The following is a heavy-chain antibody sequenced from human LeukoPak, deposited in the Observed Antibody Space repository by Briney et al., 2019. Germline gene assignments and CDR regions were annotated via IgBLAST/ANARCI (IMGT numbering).Heavy chain of an antibody. CDR3: AREEWELGYYYYYMNV. V-gene: IGHV1-69*06. CDR2: ITPIFGTA. Sequence: SVKVSCKASGGTFSSYAISWVRQAPGQGLEWMGGITPIFGTANYAQKFQGRVTITADKSTSTAYMELSSLRSEDTAVYYCAREEWELGYYYYYMNVWGKGTTVTISS. CDR1: GGTFSSYA. J-gene: IGHJ6*03. D-gene: IGHD1-26*01.